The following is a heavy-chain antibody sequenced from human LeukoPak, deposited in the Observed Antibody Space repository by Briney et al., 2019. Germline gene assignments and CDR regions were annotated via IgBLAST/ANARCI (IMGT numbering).Heavy chain of an antibody. V-gene: IGHV4-4*07. J-gene: IGHJ4*02. CDR1: GGSISSYY. Sequence: SETLSLTCTVSGGSISSYYWYWIRQPAGMGLEWIGRVYTSGSTNYNPSFKSRVTISVDTSKNQFSLKLSSVTAADTAVYYCASYGDGSLDYWGQGTLVTVSS. CDR3: ASYGDGSLDY. CDR2: VYTSGST. D-gene: IGHD3-22*01.